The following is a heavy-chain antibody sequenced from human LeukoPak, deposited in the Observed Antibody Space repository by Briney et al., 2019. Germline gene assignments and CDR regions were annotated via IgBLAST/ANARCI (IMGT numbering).Heavy chain of an antibody. V-gene: IGHV1-2*02. CDR2: INPNSGGT. D-gene: IGHD5-12*01. CDR3: ARFSGYGPGRFDY. J-gene: IGHJ4*02. CDR1: GYTFTGYY. Sequence: ASVKVSCKASGYTFTGYYMHWVRQAPGQGLEWMGWINPNSGGTNYAQKFQGRVTMTRDTSISTAYMELSRLRSDDTAVYYCARFSGYGPGRFDYWGQGTLVTVSS.